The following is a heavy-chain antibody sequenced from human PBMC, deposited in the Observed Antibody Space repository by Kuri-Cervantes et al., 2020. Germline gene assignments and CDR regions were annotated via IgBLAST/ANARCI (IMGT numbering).Heavy chain of an antibody. Sequence: GESLKISCAASGFTFSSYAMHWVRQAPGKGLEWVAVISYDGSNKYYADSVKGRFTTSRDNSKNTLYLQMNSLRAEDTAVYYCARVTWGDDSSGSPSDYWGQGTLVTVSS. CDR2: ISYDGSNK. J-gene: IGHJ4*02. CDR1: GFTFSSYA. D-gene: IGHD3-22*01. CDR3: ARVTWGDDSSGSPSDY. V-gene: IGHV3-30-3*01.